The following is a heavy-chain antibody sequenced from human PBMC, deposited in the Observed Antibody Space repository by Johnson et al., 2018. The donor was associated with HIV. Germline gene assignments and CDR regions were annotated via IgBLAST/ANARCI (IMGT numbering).Heavy chain of an antibody. Sequence: VQLVESGGGVVQPGRSLRLSCEASGFTFSSYGMHWVRQAPGKGLEWVAFIRYDGSNKYYADSVKGRFTISRDNAKNSLYLQMNSLRAEDTALYYCARWVGDIVVVPAAADAFDIWGQGTMVTVYS. CDR3: ARWVGDIVVVPAAADAFDI. J-gene: IGHJ3*02. CDR1: GFTFSSYG. CDR2: IRYDGSNK. D-gene: IGHD2-2*01. V-gene: IGHV3-33*08.